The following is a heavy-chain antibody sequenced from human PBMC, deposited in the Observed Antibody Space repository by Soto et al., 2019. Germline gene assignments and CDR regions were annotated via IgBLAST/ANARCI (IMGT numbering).Heavy chain of an antibody. CDR2: IIPIFGTA. J-gene: IGHJ6*02. CDR1: GGTFRTYA. D-gene: IGHD6-13*01. CDR3: ASPGRPAAANYYYYGMDV. Sequence: QVQLVKSGAEVKKPGSSVNVSCKASGGTFRTYAISWMRQAPGPGLQSMGGIIPIFGTAIYAQKFQGRVTITADESTSTAYMELSSLRSEDTAVYYCASPGRPAAANYYYYGMDVWGQGPTVTVSS. V-gene: IGHV1-69*01.